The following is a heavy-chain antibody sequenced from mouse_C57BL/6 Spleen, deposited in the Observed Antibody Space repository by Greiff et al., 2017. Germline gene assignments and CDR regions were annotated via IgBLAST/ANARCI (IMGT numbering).Heavy chain of an antibody. D-gene: IGHD2-2*01. V-gene: IGHV1-26*01. CDR3: ARGGYYGYVDV. CDR1: GYTFTDYY. CDR2: INPNNGGT. Sequence: VQLQQSGAELVRPGTSVKISCKASGYTFTDYYMTWVKQSHGKSLEWIGDINPNNGGTSYNQKFKGKATLTVDKSSSTAYMELRSLTSEDSAVYYCARGGYYGYVDVWGTGTTVTVAS. J-gene: IGHJ1*03.